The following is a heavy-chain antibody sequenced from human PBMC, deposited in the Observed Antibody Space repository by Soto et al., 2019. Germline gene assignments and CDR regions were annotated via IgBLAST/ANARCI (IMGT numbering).Heavy chain of an antibody. CDR2: ISTGSSAK. V-gene: IGHV3-48*02. Sequence: EVQMVESGGGLVQPGGSLRLSCAASGFTFSDYSMNWVRQAPGKGMEWVSYISTGSSAKYYADSVKGRFTISRDNANHSLFLQMNSLRDEDTAVYYCAREEEDGDYFDYWGQGTLVTVSS. CDR1: GFTFSDYS. J-gene: IGHJ4*01. D-gene: IGHD4-17*01. CDR3: AREEEDGDYFDY.